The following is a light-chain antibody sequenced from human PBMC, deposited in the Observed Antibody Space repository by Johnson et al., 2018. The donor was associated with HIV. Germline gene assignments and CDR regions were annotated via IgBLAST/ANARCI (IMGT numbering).Light chain of an antibody. CDR2: DNN. CDR3: GTWGRSLRAGGV. Sequence: QSVLTQPPSVSAAPGQKVTISCSGTSSNIGNHYVSWYQLLPGTAPKLLIYDNNQRPSGIPDRFSDSKFGTSATLGITGLRTGDEGDYFCGTWGRSLRAGGVFVTGTKVTVL. V-gene: IGLV1-51*01. CDR1: SSNIGNHY. J-gene: IGLJ1*01.